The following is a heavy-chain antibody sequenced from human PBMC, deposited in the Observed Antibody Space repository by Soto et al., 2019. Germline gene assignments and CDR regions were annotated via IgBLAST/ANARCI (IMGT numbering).Heavy chain of an antibody. V-gene: IGHV3-23*01. D-gene: IGHD2-2*01. Sequence: PGGSLRLSCAASGFTFSSYAMSWVRQAPGKGLEWVSAISGSGGSTYYADSVKGRFTISRDNSKNTLYLQMNSLRAEDTAVYYCKKDIVVGGQGWRAFDIWGQGAMVTVSS. CDR3: KKDIVVGGQGWRAFDI. CDR1: GFTFSSYA. J-gene: IGHJ3*02. CDR2: ISGSGGST.